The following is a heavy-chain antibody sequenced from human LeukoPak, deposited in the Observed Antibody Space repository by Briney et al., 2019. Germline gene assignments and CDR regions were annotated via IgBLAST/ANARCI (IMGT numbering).Heavy chain of an antibody. CDR1: GFTFSSYA. J-gene: IGHJ6*03. D-gene: IGHD6-25*01. CDR2: TTASGDNT. CDR3: ATGYQYYDYYYMDV. Sequence: GGSLRLSCAASGFTFSSYAVSWVRQAPGKGLERVSGTTASGDNTYYADSVKGRFNISRDNSKSTLYLQMNSLRAEDTAVYYCATGYQYYDYYYMDVWGKGTTVTIPS. V-gene: IGHV3-23*01.